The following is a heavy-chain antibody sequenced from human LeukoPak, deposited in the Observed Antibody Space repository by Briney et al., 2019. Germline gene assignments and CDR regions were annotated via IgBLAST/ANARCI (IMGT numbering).Heavy chain of an antibody. CDR2: ISYDGRNE. V-gene: IGHV3-30*04. D-gene: IGHD6-19*01. CDR1: GFTFSMFA. CDR3: AGDLIAVAASSY. J-gene: IGHJ4*02. Sequence: PGGSLRLSCAASGFTFSMFAMHWVRQAPGKGLEWVAFISYDGRNEYYAESVKGRFTISRDNSKNTLYLQMNSLRPEDTAVYYCAGDLIAVAASSYWGQGTLVTVSS.